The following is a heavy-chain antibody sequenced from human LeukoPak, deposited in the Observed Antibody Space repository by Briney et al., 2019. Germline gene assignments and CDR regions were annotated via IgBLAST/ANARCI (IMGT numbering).Heavy chain of an antibody. V-gene: IGHV1-8*01. D-gene: IGHD5-12*01. CDR2: MNPNSGNT. CDR1: GYTFTSYD. Sequence: EASVKVSCKASGYTFTSYDINWVRQATGQGLEWMGWMNPNSGNTGYAQKFQGRVTMTRNTSISTAYMELSSLRSEDTAVYYCARYSGYDYVYAFDIWGQGTMVTVSS. CDR3: ARYSGYDYVYAFDI. J-gene: IGHJ3*02.